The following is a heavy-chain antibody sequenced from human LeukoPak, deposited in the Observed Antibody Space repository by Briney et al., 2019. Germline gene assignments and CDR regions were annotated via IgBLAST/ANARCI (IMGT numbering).Heavy chain of an antibody. D-gene: IGHD6-25*01. J-gene: IGHJ4*02. CDR3: ARGKISSGFKAGDYFDY. Sequence: ESGPTLVNPTQTLTLTCTFSGFSLSTSGVVVGWIRQPPGKTLEWLALIHWDDDKRYSPSLKSRLTITKDTSKNQVVLTMTNMDPVDTATYYCARGKISSGFKAGDYFDYWGQGTLVTVSS. CDR2: IHWDDDK. V-gene: IGHV2-5*02. CDR1: GFSLSTSGVV.